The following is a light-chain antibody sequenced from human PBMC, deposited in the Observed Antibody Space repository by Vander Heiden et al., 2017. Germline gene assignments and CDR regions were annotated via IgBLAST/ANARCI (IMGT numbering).Light chain of an antibody. Sequence: QSALTQPASVSGSPGQSITISCTGTYNDVGGYKYVAWYRQYPGKAPQLLIRAVSARPSGGSSRFSGFRSGATASLTISGLRAEDEADYYCTSHTGGATLPLFGTGTKVTV. V-gene: IGLV2-14*01. CDR2: AVS. CDR3: TSHTGGATLPL. J-gene: IGLJ1*01. CDR1: YNDVGGYKY.